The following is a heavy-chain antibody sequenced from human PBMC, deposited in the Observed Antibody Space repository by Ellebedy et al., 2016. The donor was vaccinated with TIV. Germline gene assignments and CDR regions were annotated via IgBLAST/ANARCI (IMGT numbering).Heavy chain of an antibody. J-gene: IGHJ6*02. V-gene: IGHV4-30-4*01. CDR1: GGSISSGDYY. CDR3: ARHPIPMGGGMDV. CDR2: IYYSGST. D-gene: IGHD3-16*01. Sequence: SETLSLXXTVSGGSISSGDYYWSWIRQPPGKGLEWIGYIYYSGSTYYNPSLKSRVTISVDTSKNQFSLKLSSVTAADTAVYYCARHPIPMGGGMDVWGQGTTVTVSS.